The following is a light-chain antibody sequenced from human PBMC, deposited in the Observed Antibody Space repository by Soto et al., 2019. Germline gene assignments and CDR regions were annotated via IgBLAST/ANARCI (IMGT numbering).Light chain of an antibody. V-gene: IGKV3-20*01. CDR1: QSVSSSY. CDR2: GTS. J-gene: IGKJ1*01. Sequence: EIVLTQSPGTLSLSPGERATLSCRASQSVSSSYLAWYQQKPGQAPRLLLYGTSSRATAIPDRFSGSGSGTDFTLTISRLEPEDFAVYYCQQYGSSSWTFGQATKVEIK. CDR3: QQYGSSSWT.